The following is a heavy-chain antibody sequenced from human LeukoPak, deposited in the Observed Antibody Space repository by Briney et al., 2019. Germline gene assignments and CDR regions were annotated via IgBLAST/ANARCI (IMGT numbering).Heavy chain of an antibody. Sequence: GGSLRLSCVGSGFTFSNSILSWVRQAPGKGLEWLSTFSGNDGYTYYADSVRGRFTISRDNSKNTVYLQMSSLRVEDTADYYCAKRSTGYYFDSWGQGTLVTVSS. CDR1: GFTFSNSI. V-gene: IGHV3-23*01. CDR2: FSGNDGYT. CDR3: AKRSTGYYFDS. D-gene: IGHD2-2*01. J-gene: IGHJ4*02.